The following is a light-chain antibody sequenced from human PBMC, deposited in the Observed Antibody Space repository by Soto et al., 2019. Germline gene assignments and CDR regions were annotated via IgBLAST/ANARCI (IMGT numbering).Light chain of an antibody. CDR1: ESISSW. CDR3: QQYYGYSWT. Sequence: DLHMTQSPSTLSASVGDRVTITCRASESISSWLAWYQQKPGKAPKLLMFDASTLENGVPARFSGSGSGTEFILTINSLQPDDFATYYCQQYYGYSWTFGQGTKVEI. CDR2: DAS. V-gene: IGKV1-5*01. J-gene: IGKJ1*01.